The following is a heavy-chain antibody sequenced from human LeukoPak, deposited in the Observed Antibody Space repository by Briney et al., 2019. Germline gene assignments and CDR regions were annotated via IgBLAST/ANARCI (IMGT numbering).Heavy chain of an antibody. Sequence: GGSLRLSCAASGFTFNHYALHWLRQAPGKGLEWVSAISGSGGSTYYADSVKGRFTISRDNSKNTLYLQMNSLRAEDTAVYYCANYYDSSELAFDIWGQGTMVTVSS. D-gene: IGHD3-22*01. CDR3: ANYYDSSELAFDI. CDR1: GFTFNHYA. CDR2: ISGSGGST. J-gene: IGHJ3*02. V-gene: IGHV3-23*01.